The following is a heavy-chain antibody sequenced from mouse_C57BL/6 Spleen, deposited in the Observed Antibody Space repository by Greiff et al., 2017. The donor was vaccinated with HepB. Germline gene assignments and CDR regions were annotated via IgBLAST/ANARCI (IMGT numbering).Heavy chain of an antibody. CDR1: GYTFTSYW. CDR3: AITTVVRAY. V-gene: IGHV1-50*01. CDR2: IDPSDSYT. Sequence: QVQLKQPGAELVKPGASVKLSCKASGYTFTSYWMQWVKQRPGQGLEWIGEIDPSDSYTNYNQKFKGKATLTVDTSSSTAYMQLSSLTSEDSAVYYCAITTVVRAYWGQGTLVTVSA. J-gene: IGHJ3*01. D-gene: IGHD1-1*01.